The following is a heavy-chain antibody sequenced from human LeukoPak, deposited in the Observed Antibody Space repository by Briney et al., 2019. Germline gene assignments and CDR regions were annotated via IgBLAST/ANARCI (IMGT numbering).Heavy chain of an antibody. D-gene: IGHD3-10*01. CDR1: GYTFAGYY. J-gene: IGHJ6*02. Sequence: ASVKVSCKTSGYTFAGYYIHWVRQAPGQGLEWMGWISGYNGNTNYGQKFQGRVTVTTDKSTSTAYMELRSLRSDDTAVYYCARGGGSGSNGVDVWGQGTTVTVSS. CDR3: ARGGGSGSNGVDV. V-gene: IGHV1-18*04. CDR2: ISGYNGNT.